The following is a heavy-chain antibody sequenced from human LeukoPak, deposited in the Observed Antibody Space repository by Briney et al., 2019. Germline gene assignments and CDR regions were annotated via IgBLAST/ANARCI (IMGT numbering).Heavy chain of an antibody. CDR3: ARVDIVVVPTATFDY. Sequence: PSETLSLTCTVSGGPLSSTSYYWGWIRQPPGKGLEWIGSINYSGNTYYNPPLKSRVTISVDTSKNQFSLKLSSVTAADTAVYYCARVDIVVVPTATFDYWGQGTLVTVSS. J-gene: IGHJ4*02. D-gene: IGHD2-2*01. CDR1: GGPLSSTSYY. V-gene: IGHV4-39*01. CDR2: INYSGNT.